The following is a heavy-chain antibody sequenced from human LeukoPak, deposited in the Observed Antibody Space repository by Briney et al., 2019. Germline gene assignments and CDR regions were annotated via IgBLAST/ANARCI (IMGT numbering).Heavy chain of an antibody. CDR1: GGSISSGGYY. J-gene: IGHJ3*02. CDR2: IYYSGST. V-gene: IGHV4-31*03. CDR3: ARLVVIEAFDI. Sequence: PSETLSLTCTVSGGSISSGGYYWSWIRQHPGKGLEWIGYIYYSGSTYYNPSLKSRVTISVDTSKNQFSLKLSSVTAADTAVYYCARLVVIEAFDIWGQGTMDPVSS. D-gene: IGHD3-22*01.